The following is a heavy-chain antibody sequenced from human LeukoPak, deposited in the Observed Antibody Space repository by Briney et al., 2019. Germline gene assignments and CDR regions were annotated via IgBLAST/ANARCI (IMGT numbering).Heavy chain of an antibody. Sequence: GGSLRLSCAASGFTFSSYAMSWVRQAPGKGLEWVSAISGSGGSTYYADSVKGRFTISRDNSKNTLYLQMNSLRAEDTAVYYCAKGFCSGGSCSSGDYYYGMDVWGQGTLVTVSS. CDR3: AKGFCSGGSCSSGDYYYGMDV. CDR1: GFTFSSYA. CDR2: ISGSGGST. D-gene: IGHD2-15*01. J-gene: IGHJ6*02. V-gene: IGHV3-23*01.